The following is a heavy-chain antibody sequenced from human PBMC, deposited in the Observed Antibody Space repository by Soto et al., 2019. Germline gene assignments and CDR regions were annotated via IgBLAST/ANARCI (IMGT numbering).Heavy chain of an antibody. J-gene: IGHJ2*01. D-gene: IGHD3-22*01. Sequence: PSETLSLTCRGSGGSMTSYYWNWLRQSPGKGLEWIGYIDDAGSTKFNPSLRSRVSMSILTSQGQVSLTLDSVTAADTAVYYCARAYFVFTGGYSPYWYPEVWGRGTLVTVSS. CDR2: IDDAGST. CDR3: ARAYFVFTGGYSPYWYPEV. CDR1: GGSMTSYY. V-gene: IGHV4-59*01.